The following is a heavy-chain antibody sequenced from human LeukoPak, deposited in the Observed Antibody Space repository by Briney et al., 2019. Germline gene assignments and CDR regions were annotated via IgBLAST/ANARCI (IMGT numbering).Heavy chain of an antibody. V-gene: IGHV3-7*03. D-gene: IGHD6-19*01. CDR2: IKEDGSSQ. J-gene: IGHJ4*02. CDR1: GFTFSHSW. Sequence: PGGSLRLSCVASGFTFSHSWMTWVRQAPGKGLEWVGHIKEDGSSQNYADSVKGRFTISRDNAKSSLHLQMNGLRAEDTAMYYCVKDRGWFHFDSWGQGTLVTVSS. CDR3: VKDRGWFHFDS.